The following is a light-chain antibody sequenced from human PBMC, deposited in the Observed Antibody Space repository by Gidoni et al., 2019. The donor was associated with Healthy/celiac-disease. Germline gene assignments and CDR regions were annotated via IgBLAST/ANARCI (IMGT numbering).Light chain of an antibody. CDR1: QSISSW. CDR2: DAS. Sequence: DIQRTQSPATMSASVGDRVTINCRASQSISSWLAWYQQKPGKAPKLLIYDASSLDSGVPSRFSCSGSGTASTLTLSSLQPDVFATYYCQPYNSYPWTFGHGTKVEI. V-gene: IGKV1-5*01. CDR3: QPYNSYPWT. J-gene: IGKJ1*01.